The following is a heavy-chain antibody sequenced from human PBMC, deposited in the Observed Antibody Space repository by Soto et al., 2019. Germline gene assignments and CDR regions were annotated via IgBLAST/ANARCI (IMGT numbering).Heavy chain of an antibody. V-gene: IGHV4-59*01. CDR1: GGSIGGYY. D-gene: IGHD6-19*01. Sequence: SETLSLTCTVSGGSIGGYYGSWIRQPPGKGLEWIGNIYYSGTTNYNPSLKSRVTISVDTSKNQFSLKLSSVTAADTAVYYCARRPFSAFDYWGQGTLVTVSS. J-gene: IGHJ4*02. CDR3: ARRPFSAFDY. CDR2: IYYSGTT.